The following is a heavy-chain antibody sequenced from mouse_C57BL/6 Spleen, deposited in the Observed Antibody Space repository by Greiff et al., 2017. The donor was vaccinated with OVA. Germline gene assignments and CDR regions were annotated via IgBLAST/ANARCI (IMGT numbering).Heavy chain of an antibody. D-gene: IGHD2-1*01. CDR1: GYTFTDYY. CDR2: IYPGSGNT. J-gene: IGHJ2*01. Sequence: VMLVESGAELVRPGASVKLSCKASGYTFTDYYINWVKQRPGQGLEWIARIYPGSGNTYYNEKFKGKATLTAEKSSSTAYMQLSSLTSEDSAVYFCARTPYGNYPFDYWGQGTTLTVSS. V-gene: IGHV1-76*01. CDR3: ARTPYGNYPFDY.